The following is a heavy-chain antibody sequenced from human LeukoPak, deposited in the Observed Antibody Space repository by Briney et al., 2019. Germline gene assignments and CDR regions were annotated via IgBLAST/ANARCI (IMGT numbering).Heavy chain of an antibody. J-gene: IGHJ4*02. D-gene: IGHD4-17*01. V-gene: IGHV1-69*05. CDR2: IIPIFGTA. CDR3: ARDQHGDYESDYFDY. Sequence: EASVKVSCKASGGTFSSYAISWVRQAPGQGLEWMGRIIPIFGTANYAQKFQGRATITTDESTSTAYMELSSLRSEDTAVYYCARDQHGDYESDYFDYWGQGTLVTVSS. CDR1: GGTFSSYA.